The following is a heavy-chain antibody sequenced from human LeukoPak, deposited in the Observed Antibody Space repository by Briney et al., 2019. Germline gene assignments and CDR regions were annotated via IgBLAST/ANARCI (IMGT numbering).Heavy chain of an antibody. CDR3: AKFSYDSSGYYYPGGYYFDY. D-gene: IGHD3-22*01. V-gene: IGHV3-23*01. CDR1: GFTFSSYA. Sequence: GGSLRLSCAASGFTFSSYAMSWVRQAPGKGLEWVSAISGSGGGTYYADSVKGRFTISGDNSKNTLYLQMNSLRAEDTAVYYCAKFSYDSSGYYYPGGYYFDYWGQGTLVTVSS. CDR2: ISGSGGGT. J-gene: IGHJ4*02.